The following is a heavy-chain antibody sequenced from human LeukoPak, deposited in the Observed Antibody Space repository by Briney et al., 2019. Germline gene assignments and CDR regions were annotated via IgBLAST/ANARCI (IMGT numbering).Heavy chain of an antibody. J-gene: IGHJ4*02. CDR2: IDPSDSYT. Sequence: GESLKISCEGSGYSFTSFWISWVRQMPGKGLEWMGRIDPSDSYTIYSPSFQGHVTISADKSISTAYLQWSSLKASDTAMYYCARHVGYYGSELWGQGTLVTVSS. CDR1: GYSFTSFW. V-gene: IGHV5-10-1*01. D-gene: IGHD3-10*01. CDR3: ARHVGYYGSEL.